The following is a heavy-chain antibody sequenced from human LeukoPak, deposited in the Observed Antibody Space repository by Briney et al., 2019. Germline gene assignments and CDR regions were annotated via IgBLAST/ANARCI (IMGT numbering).Heavy chain of an antibody. V-gene: IGHV3-74*01. Sequence: GGSLRLSCAVSGFTLSSYWMHWVRQAPGKGLVWVSRIDSDGSTTDYADSVKGRFTISRDNANNALYLQMNSLRAEDAGVYYCARGLTLLGYCSSTSCLMNYWGQGTLVTVSS. CDR3: ARGLTLLGYCSSTSCLMNY. J-gene: IGHJ4*02. CDR1: GFTLSSYW. CDR2: IDSDGSTT. D-gene: IGHD2-2*01.